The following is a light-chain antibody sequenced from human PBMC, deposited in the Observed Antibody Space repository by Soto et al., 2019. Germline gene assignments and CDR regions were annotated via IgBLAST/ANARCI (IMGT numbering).Light chain of an antibody. V-gene: IGKV3D-20*02. CDR1: QSVSNNY. CDR2: GAS. Sequence: EIVLTQSPGTLSLSPGERATLSCRASQSVSNNYLAWYQQKPGQAPRLLIYGASGRATGIPDRFSGSGSRTHFTLTISSLEPEDFAVYYCQQRSNWPPGTSGQGTKVDIK. CDR3: QQRSNWPPGT. J-gene: IGKJ1*01.